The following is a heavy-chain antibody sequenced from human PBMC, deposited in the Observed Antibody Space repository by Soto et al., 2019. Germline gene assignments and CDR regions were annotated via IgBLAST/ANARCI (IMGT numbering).Heavy chain of an antibody. Sequence: GGSLRLSCTASGFSCGGYSMSWFRQAPGKGLEWVGFIRSKAYGGTTEYAASVKGRFTISRDDSKSIAYLQMNSLKTEDTAVYYCTGGSSSNFYYYYYMDVWGKGTTVTVSS. CDR1: GFSCGGYS. CDR2: IRSKAYGGTT. D-gene: IGHD6-6*01. V-gene: IGHV3-49*03. CDR3: TGGSSSNFYYYYYMDV. J-gene: IGHJ6*03.